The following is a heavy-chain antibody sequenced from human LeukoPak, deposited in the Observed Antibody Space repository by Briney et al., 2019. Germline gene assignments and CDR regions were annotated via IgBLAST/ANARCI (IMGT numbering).Heavy chain of an antibody. V-gene: IGHV4-34*01. J-gene: IGHJ6*02. D-gene: IGHD3-9*01. Sequence: PSETLSLTCAVYGGSFSGYYWSWIRQPPGKGLEWIGEINHSGSTNYNPSLKSRVTISVDTSKNQFSLKLSSVTAADTAVYYCARASWLGFYGMDVWGQGTTVTVSS. CDR1: GGSFSGYY. CDR3: ARASWLGFYGMDV. CDR2: INHSGST.